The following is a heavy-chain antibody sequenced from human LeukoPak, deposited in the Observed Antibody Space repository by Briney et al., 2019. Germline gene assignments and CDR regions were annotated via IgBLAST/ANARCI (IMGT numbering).Heavy chain of an antibody. D-gene: IGHD3-10*01. CDR3: ATYCYGSGPEK. Sequence: SETLSLTCTVSGGSISSYYWSWIRQPPGKGLEWIGYIYYSGSANYNPSLKSRVTISVDTSKNQFSLKLSSVTAADTAVYYCATYCYGSGPEKWGQGTLVTVSS. CDR1: GGSISSYY. J-gene: IGHJ4*02. CDR2: IYYSGSA. V-gene: IGHV4-59*01.